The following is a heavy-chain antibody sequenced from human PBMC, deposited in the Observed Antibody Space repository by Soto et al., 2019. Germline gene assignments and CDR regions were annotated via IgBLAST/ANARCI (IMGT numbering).Heavy chain of an antibody. CDR1: GFSFNTYG. Sequence: EVQLLESGGGLVQPGGSLRLSCAASGFSFNTYGTSWVRQAPGKGLQWVSHISPGGATYYADSVRDRLTISRDISKNTLHLQMNSLRAEDTALYYCAKFTWSGGSPFYDYWGQGALVTVSS. J-gene: IGHJ4*02. V-gene: IGHV3-23*01. CDR3: AKFTWSGGSPFYDY. D-gene: IGHD3-10*01. CDR2: ISPGGAT.